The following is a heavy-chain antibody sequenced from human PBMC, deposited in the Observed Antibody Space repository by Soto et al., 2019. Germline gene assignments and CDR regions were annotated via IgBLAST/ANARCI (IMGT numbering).Heavy chain of an antibody. Sequence: QVQLVQSGAEVKKPGASVKVSCKASGYTFTAYHVHWVRQAPGQGLEWMGWINPYNGATNYAQKFQGRVSLTRDTSIRTANLELNSLKSDDTAMYYCATASGRYSSAGQKVDVWGAGTTVTDSS. CDR2: INPYNGAT. J-gene: IGHJ6*04. CDR1: GYTFTAYH. CDR3: ATASGRYSSAGQKVDV. V-gene: IGHV1-2*02. D-gene: IGHD6-19*01.